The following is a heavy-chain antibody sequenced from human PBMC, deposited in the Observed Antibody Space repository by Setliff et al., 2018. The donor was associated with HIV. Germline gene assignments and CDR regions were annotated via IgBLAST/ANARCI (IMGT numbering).Heavy chain of an antibody. CDR2: MNPNSGNS. CDR3: TNRGGSGTNVGNWFDP. J-gene: IGHJ5*02. V-gene: IGHV1-69*13. D-gene: IGHD3-10*01. CDR1: GGSFSGYG. Sequence: SVKVSCKASGGSFSGYGLSWVRQAPGQGLEWMGWMNPNSGNSGYAQKFQGRVTITADESTSTAYMEVSSLRSDDTAVYYCTNRGGSGTNVGNWFDPWGQGTLVTVSS.